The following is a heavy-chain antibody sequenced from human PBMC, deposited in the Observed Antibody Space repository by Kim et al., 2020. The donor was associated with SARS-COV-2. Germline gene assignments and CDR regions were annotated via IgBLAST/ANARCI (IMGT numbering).Heavy chain of an antibody. CDR1: GGSISSGGYY. CDR3: AIGDYSAFGELLWGVWYFDL. J-gene: IGHJ2*01. V-gene: IGHV4-31*03. Sequence: SETLSLTCTVSGGSISSGGYYWSWIRQHPGKGLEWIGYIYYSGSTYYNPSLKSRVTISVDTSKNQFSLKLSSVTAADTAVYYCAIGDYSAFGELLWGVWYFDLWGRGTLVTVSS. D-gene: IGHD3-10*01. CDR2: IYYSGST.